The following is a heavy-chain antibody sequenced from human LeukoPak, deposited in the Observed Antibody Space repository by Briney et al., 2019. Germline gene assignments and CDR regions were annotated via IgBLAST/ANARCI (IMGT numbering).Heavy chain of an antibody. J-gene: IGHJ4*02. CDR2: IRTKANTYAT. CDR3: SGWDGSYEY. D-gene: IGHD3-10*01. V-gene: IGHV3-73*01. Sequence: GGSLKLSCAASGFTFSDATIYWVRQVSGKGLEWLGHIRTKANTYATAVAASVKGRFTIARLDSRNTAYLQMNSLKSEDTAVYYCSGWDGSYEYWGQGTLVTVSS. CDR1: GFTFSDAT.